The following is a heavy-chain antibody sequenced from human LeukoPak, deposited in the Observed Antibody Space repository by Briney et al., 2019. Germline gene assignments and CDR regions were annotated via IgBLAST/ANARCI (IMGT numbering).Heavy chain of an antibody. CDR2: ISRSDTTV. Sequence: GGSLRLSCAASGFIFSDYYTSWIRQAPGKGLEWVSYISRSDTTVYYADSVKGRFTVSGDDAKSSLYLQMNSLRAEDSAVYYCARGPNHYDYYDLDVWGQGTTVIVSS. J-gene: IGHJ6*02. CDR1: GFIFSDYY. V-gene: IGHV3-11*01. CDR3: ARGPNHYDYYDLDV.